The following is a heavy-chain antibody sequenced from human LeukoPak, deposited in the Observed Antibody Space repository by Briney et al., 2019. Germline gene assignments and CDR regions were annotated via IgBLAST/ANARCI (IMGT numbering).Heavy chain of an antibody. D-gene: IGHD3-16*01. V-gene: IGHV3-7*01. Sequence: GGSLRLSCAASGFTFSSYAMSWVRQAPGKGLDWVATTNQDGSVKHYVDSVKGRFIISRDNAKNSLSLQMNSLRAEDTAMYYCARLLGESTIYDLWGQGTPVTVSS. CDR2: TNQDGSVK. CDR3: ARLLGESTIYDL. J-gene: IGHJ5*02. CDR1: GFTFSSYA.